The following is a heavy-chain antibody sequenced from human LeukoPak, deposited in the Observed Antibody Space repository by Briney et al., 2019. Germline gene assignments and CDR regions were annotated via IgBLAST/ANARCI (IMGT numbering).Heavy chain of an antibody. V-gene: IGHV4-34*01. CDR3: ASRKDYVWGSYRFAY. CDR1: GGSFSGYY. D-gene: IGHD3-16*02. J-gene: IGHJ4*02. CDR2: INHSGST. Sequence: PSETLSLTCAVYGGSFSGYYWSWIRQPPGKGLERIGEINHSGSTNYNPSLKSRVTISVDTSKNQFSLKLSSVTAADTAVYYCASRKDYVWGSYRFAYWGQGTLVTVSS.